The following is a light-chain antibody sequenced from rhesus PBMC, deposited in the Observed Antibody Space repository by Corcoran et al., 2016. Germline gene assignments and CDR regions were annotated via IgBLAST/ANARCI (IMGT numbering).Light chain of an antibody. CDR1: QSIISW. CDR3: VQYSSNPYS. Sequence: DIQMTQSPSSLLASVVDTVTNTCRSSQSIISWSDRYQQKPGKAPQLLDYKAASLQSGVPSRYRRSGCGTDLTLPFSSLQPRDFATYYCVQYSSNPYSFGQGAKVEVK. J-gene: IGKJ2*01. V-gene: IGKV1-22*01. CDR2: KAA.